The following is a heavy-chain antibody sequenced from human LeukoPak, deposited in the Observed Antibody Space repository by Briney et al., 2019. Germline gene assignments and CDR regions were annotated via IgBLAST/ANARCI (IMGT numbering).Heavy chain of an antibody. D-gene: IGHD2/OR15-2a*01. CDR1: GFTFDDYA. V-gene: IGHV3-9*01. CDR2: ISWNSGSI. J-gene: IGHJ4*02. Sequence: PGGSLRLSCAASGFTFDDYAMHWVRQAPGKGLEWVSGISWNSGSIGYADSVKGRFTISRDNAKNSLYLQMNSLRAEDTALYYCAKDQYRDYFRGADYWGQGTLVTVSS. CDR3: AKDQYRDYFRGADY.